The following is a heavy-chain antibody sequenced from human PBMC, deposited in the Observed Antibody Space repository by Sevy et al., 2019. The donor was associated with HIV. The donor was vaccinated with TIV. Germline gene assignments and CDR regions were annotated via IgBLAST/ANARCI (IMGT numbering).Heavy chain of an antibody. V-gene: IGHV3-30*02. CDR1: GFTFSSYG. J-gene: IGHJ1*01. CDR3: AKDLPCTSCYGYFQH. Sequence: GGSLRLSCAASGFTFSSYGIHWVRQAPGKGLEWVAFIRYDGSNKYYADSVKGRFTISRDNSKNTLYLQMNSLRAEDTAVYYCAKDLPCTSCYGYFQHWGQGTLVTVSS. CDR2: IRYDGSNK. D-gene: IGHD2-2*01.